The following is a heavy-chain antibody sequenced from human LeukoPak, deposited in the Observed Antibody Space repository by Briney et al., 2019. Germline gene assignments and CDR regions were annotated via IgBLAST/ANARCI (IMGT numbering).Heavy chain of an antibody. CDR2: IYYSGST. CDR1: GGSISSGDYY. CDR3: ARATYYYDSSGYYIYYFDY. Sequence: SETLSLTCTVSGGSISSGDYYWSWIRQPPGKGLEWIGYIYYSGSTYYNPSLKSRVTISVDTPKNQFSLKLSSVTAADTAVYYCARATYYYDSSGYYIYYFDYWGQGTLVTVSS. D-gene: IGHD3-22*01. V-gene: IGHV4-30-4*01. J-gene: IGHJ4*02.